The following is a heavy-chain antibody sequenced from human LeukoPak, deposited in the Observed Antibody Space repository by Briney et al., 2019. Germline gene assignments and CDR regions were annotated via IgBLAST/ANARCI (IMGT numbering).Heavy chain of an antibody. Sequence: SETLSLTCTVSGGSISSSSYYWGWIRQPPGTGLEWIGSIYYSGSTYYNPSLKSRVTISVDTSKNQFSLKLSSVTAADTAVYYCARRRGYSSSWYEPWGQGTLVTVSS. CDR2: IYYSGST. V-gene: IGHV4-39*01. D-gene: IGHD6-13*01. CDR1: GGSISSSSYY. CDR3: ARRRGYSSSWYEP. J-gene: IGHJ5*02.